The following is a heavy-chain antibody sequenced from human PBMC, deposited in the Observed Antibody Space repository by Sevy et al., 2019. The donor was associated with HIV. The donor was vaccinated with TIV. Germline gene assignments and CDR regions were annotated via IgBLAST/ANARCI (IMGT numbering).Heavy chain of an antibody. V-gene: IGHV4-38-2*02. CDR2: MYHSGST. CDR3: AANYYDSSGSLYS. D-gene: IGHD3-22*01. CDR1: GYSISSGYY. Sequence: SETLSLTCTVSGYSISSGYYWGWIRQPPGKGLEWIGSMYHSGSTYYNPSLKSRVTISIDTSKNQFSLKLSSVTAADTAVYYCAANYYDSSGSLYSWGQGTLVTVSS. J-gene: IGHJ4*02.